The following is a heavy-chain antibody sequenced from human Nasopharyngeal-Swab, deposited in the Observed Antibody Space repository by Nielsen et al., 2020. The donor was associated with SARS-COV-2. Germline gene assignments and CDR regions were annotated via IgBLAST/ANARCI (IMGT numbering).Heavy chain of an antibody. CDR2: IYYGGST. J-gene: IGHJ4*02. Sequence: SETLSLTCTVSGGSISSSTYYWAWIRQPPGKGLEWIGSIYYGGSTYYNPSPNSRVTISVDTSKNQFSLKLSSVTAADTAVYYCATLSSSWYEYYFDYWGQGTLVTVSS. CDR3: ATLSSSWYEYYFDY. D-gene: IGHD6-13*01. CDR1: GGSISSSTYY. V-gene: IGHV4-39*01.